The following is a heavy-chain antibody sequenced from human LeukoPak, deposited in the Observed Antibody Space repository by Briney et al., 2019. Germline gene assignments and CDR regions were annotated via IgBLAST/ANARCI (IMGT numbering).Heavy chain of an antibody. J-gene: IGHJ4*02. CDR1: GGSISSYY. CDR2: IYYSGST. V-gene: IGHV4-59*01. CDR3: ARSSSWSPLFDY. Sequence: SETLSLTCTVSGGSISSYYWSWIRQPPGKGLEWIGYIYYSGSTNYNPSLKSRVTISVDTSKNQFSLKLSSVTAADTAVYYCARSSSWSPLFDYWGQGTLVTVSS. D-gene: IGHD6-13*01.